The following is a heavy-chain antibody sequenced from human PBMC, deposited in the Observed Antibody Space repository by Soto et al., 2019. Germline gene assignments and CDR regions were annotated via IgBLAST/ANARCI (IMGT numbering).Heavy chain of an antibody. V-gene: IGHV4-39*01. D-gene: IGHD4-4*01. CDR3: ARRSYSNSYAHDYYYYGMDV. Sequence: SETLSLTCTVSGGSISSSSYYWGWIRQPPGKGLEWIGSIYYSGSTYYNPSLKSRVTISVDTSKNQFSLKLSSVTAADTAVYYCARRSYSNSYAHDYYYYGMDVWGQGTTVTVSS. CDR2: IYYSGST. CDR1: GGSISSSSYY. J-gene: IGHJ6*02.